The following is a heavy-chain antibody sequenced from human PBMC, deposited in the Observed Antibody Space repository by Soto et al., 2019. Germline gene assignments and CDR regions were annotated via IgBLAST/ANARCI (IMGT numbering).Heavy chain of an antibody. V-gene: IGHV4-30-4*01. J-gene: IGHJ4*02. CDR2: IYYSGST. CDR3: ARAGTYYHDSSGYYFDY. D-gene: IGHD3-22*01. Sequence: SETLSLTCTVSGGSISSGDYYWSWIRQPPGKGLEWIGYIYYSGSTYYNPSLKSRVTISVDTSKNQFSLKLSSVTAADTAVYYCARAGTYYHDSSGYYFDYWGQGTLVTVSS. CDR1: GGSISSGDYY.